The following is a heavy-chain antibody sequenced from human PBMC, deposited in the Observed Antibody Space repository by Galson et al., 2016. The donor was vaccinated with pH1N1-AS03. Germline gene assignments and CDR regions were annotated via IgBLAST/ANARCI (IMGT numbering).Heavy chain of an antibody. V-gene: IGHV1-18*01. CDR3: ARGPSTTVTTWCLDS. CDR2: ISPYNGKT. J-gene: IGHJ4*02. Sequence: SVKVSCKASDDTFNSHGISWVRQAPGQGLEWMGWISPYNGKTEHAQKFQGRVTLTTDTSTTTAYMKLRSLRSDDTAVYYCARGPSTTVTTWCLDSWGQGTPVTVSS. CDR1: DDTFNSHG. D-gene: IGHD4-17*01.